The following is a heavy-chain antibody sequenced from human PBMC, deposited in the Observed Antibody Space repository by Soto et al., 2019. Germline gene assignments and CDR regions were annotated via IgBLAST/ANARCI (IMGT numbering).Heavy chain of an antibody. CDR1: GGSISSSSYY. D-gene: IGHD1-1*01. Sequence: SETLSLTCTVSGGSISSSSYYWGWIRQPPGKGLEWIGSTYYSGSTYYNPSLKSRVTISVDTSKNQFSLKLSSVTAADTAVYYCARRDTGGRWNDVWYFDYCGQGPLVTVYS. CDR2: TYYSGST. CDR3: ARRDTGGRWNDVWYFDY. V-gene: IGHV4-39*01. J-gene: IGHJ4*02.